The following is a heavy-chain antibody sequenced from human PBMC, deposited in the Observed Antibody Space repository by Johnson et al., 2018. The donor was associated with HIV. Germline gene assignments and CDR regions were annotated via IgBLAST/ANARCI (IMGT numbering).Heavy chain of an antibody. CDR2: KSWNSGNV. D-gene: IGHD3-22*01. Sequence: VQLVESGGGLVQPGGSLRLSCAASGFTFGHFAIHWVRQPPGKGLEWVAGKSWNSGNVGYADHVKGRFTISRDNAKNSLYLQMNSLRPDDTALYYYDSSGRYVPVAFDIWGQGTMVTVSS. CDR1: GFTFGHFA. CDR3: DSSGRYVPVAFDI. V-gene: IGHV3-9*01. J-gene: IGHJ3*02.